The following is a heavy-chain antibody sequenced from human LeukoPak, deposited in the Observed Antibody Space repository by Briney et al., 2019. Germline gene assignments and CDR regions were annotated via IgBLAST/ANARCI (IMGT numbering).Heavy chain of an antibody. V-gene: IGHV4-39*07. CDR2: MHYSGST. CDR1: GGSITKNGYY. CDR3: CGSGWFAGPFGY. J-gene: IGHJ4*02. Sequence: SETLSLTCSVSGGSITKNGYYWGWIRQSPETGLEWIGSMHYSGSTYYNPSLNSRVTISVDTSKNQFSLKLTSVTAADTAVYYCCGSGWFAGPFGYWGQGALVTVSS. D-gene: IGHD6-19*01.